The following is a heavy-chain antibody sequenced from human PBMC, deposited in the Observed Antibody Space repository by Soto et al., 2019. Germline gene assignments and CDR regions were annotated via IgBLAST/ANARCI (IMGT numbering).Heavy chain of an antibody. CDR3: ARRRYVSGARDLDY. CDR2: ITAYNGNT. V-gene: IGHV1-18*01. CDR1: GYTFTSYG. J-gene: IGHJ4*02. Sequence: QVQLVQSGAEVKKPGASVKVSCKASGYTFTSYGITWVRQAPGQGLAWMGWITAYNGNTNYAQNLQGRVTMTTDTSTNTAYMELRSLRSDDTAVYYCARRRYVSGARDLDYWGQGTLVTVSS. D-gene: IGHD3-16*01.